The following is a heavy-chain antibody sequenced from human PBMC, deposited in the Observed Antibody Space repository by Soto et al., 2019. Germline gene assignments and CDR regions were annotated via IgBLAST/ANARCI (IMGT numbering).Heavy chain of an antibody. J-gene: IGHJ4*02. CDR2: ISAHNGNT. Sequence: QVHLVQSGAEVKKPGASVKVSCKGSGYTFTSYGITWVRQAPGQGLEWMGLISAHNGNTNYAQKLPGSVTVTRDTSTSTAYMELRSLRSDDTAVYYCARGRYGDYWGQGALVTVSS. V-gene: IGHV1-18*01. D-gene: IGHD1-1*01. CDR1: GYTFTSYG. CDR3: ARGRYGDY.